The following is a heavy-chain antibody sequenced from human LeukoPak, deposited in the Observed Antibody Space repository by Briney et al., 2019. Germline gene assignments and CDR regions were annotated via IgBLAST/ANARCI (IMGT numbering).Heavy chain of an antibody. CDR2: TYYRSKWYN. Sequence: SQTLSLTCAISGDSVSSNSAAWTWIRQSPSRGLEWLGRTYYRSKWYNDYEVSVQSRITINPDTSKNQFSLQLNSVTPEDTAVYYCARGRVTTTANYYYYYIDVWGKGTTVTVSS. CDR1: GDSVSSNSAA. V-gene: IGHV6-1*01. J-gene: IGHJ6*03. CDR3: ARGRVTTTANYYYYYIDV. D-gene: IGHD4-17*01.